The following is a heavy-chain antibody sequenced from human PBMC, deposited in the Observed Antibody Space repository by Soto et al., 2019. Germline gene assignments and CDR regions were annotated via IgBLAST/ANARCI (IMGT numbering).Heavy chain of an antibody. J-gene: IGHJ4*02. CDR2: IYTSGST. CDR1: GGSISSYY. Sequence: PSETLSLTCTVSGGSISSYYWSWVRQPAGKGLEWIGRIYTSGSTNYNPSLKSRVTMSVDTSKNQFFLKLTSVTAADTAVYYCARDKFSHGDYVLDYWGLGALVTVSS. V-gene: IGHV4-4*07. CDR3: ARDKFSHGDYVLDY. D-gene: IGHD4-17*01.